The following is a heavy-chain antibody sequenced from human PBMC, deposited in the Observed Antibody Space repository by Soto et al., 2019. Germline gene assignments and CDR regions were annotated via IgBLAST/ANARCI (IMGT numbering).Heavy chain of an antibody. CDR2: MYNTGST. CDR1: GGSIRGYY. J-gene: IGHJ6*02. D-gene: IGHD2-21*02. CDR3: GRDLWGYCGNDCYPLDD. V-gene: IGHV4-59*01. Sequence: PSETLSLTCTVSGGSIRGYYWSCIRQPPGKGLEWIGYMYNTGSTVYNPSFKSRVTISVDTSKNQFSLKLNSVTAADTAVYYCGRDLWGYCGNDCYPLDDWGQGRTVTVSS.